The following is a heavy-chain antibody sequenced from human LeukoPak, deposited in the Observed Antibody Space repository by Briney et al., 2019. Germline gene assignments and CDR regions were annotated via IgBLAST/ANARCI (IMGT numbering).Heavy chain of an antibody. Sequence: GGSLRLSCVVSGFTFSIYSMNWVRQAPGKGPEWVSYITSSSSTIYYADSVKGRFTVSRDNAKNSLYLQLNSLRVEDTALLYCARRLAVWGQGGLVTVSS. V-gene: IGHV3-48*01. CDR3: ARRLAV. CDR1: GFTFSIYS. D-gene: IGHD2-21*01. CDR2: ITSSSSTI. J-gene: IGHJ4*02.